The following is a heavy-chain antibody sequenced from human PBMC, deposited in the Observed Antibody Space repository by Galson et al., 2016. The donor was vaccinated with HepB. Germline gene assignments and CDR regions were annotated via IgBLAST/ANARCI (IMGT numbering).Heavy chain of an antibody. CDR2: ISSGSTYI. CDR1: GFIFSTHS. Sequence: SLRLSCAGSGFIFSTHSMAWVRQAPGKGLEWVSLISSGSTYIYYADSVRGRFTISRDNAGNSLYLQMNTLRADDTAVYYCARASGSGYDWDYYYGMDVWGKGTTVTVSS. D-gene: IGHD5-12*01. CDR3: ARASGSGYDWDYYYGMDV. J-gene: IGHJ6*04. V-gene: IGHV3-21*01.